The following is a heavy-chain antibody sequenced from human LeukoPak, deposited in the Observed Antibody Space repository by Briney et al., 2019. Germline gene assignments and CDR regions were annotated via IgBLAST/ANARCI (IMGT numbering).Heavy chain of an antibody. CDR1: GGSVSSGSYF. CDR3: ARGTIAVAGTRYYYYGMDV. V-gene: IGHV4-61*01. D-gene: IGHD6-19*01. Sequence: SETLSLTCTVSGGSVSSGSYFWSWIRQPPGKGLESIGYIYYSGSTNYNPSLKSRVTISVDTSKNQFSLKLSSVTAADTAVYYCARGTIAVAGTRYYYYGMDVWGQGTTVTVSS. CDR2: IYYSGST. J-gene: IGHJ6*02.